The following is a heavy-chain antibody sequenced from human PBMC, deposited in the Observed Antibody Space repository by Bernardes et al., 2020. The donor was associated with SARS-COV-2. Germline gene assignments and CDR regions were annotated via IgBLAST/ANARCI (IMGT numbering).Heavy chain of an antibody. Sequence: GVLRLSCVGSGFDFSDSWMTWVRQAPGKGLEWVANIKRDGSETYYVDSVKGRFTISRDNAKNLVFLQMNTLRAEDTAVFYCARSAGMDVWGQGTMVTVSS. CDR3: ARSAGMDV. CDR2: IKRDGSET. CDR1: GFDFSDSW. V-gene: IGHV3-7*03. J-gene: IGHJ6*02.